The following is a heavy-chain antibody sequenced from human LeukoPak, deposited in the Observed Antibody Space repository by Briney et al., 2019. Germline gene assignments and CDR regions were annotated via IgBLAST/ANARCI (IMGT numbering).Heavy chain of an antibody. V-gene: IGHV1-18*01. J-gene: IGHJ4*02. Sequence: ASVKVSCKASGYTFTSYGISWVRQAPGQGLEWMGWISAYNRNTNYAQKLQGRVTMTTDTSTSTAYMELRSLRSDDTAVYYCAREGPAYRRPEMATIDSWGQGTLVTVSS. CDR1: GYTFTSYG. D-gene: IGHD5-24*01. CDR3: AREGPAYRRPEMATIDS. CDR2: ISAYNRNT.